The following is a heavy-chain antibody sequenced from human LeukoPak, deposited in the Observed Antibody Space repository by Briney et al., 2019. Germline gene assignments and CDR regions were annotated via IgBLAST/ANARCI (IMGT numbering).Heavy chain of an antibody. Sequence: PGGSLRLSCAASGFDFKSYAMAWVRQAPGKGLEWVSSIGGTGQPTAHADSVKGRFTVSRDNSKNTLYLQMNSLRAEDMARYYCLHPAYGYWGGQGTLVTVSS. CDR3: LHPAYGYW. D-gene: IGHD6-25*01. CDR1: GFDFKSYA. CDR2: IGGTGQPT. V-gene: IGHV3-23*01. J-gene: IGHJ4*02.